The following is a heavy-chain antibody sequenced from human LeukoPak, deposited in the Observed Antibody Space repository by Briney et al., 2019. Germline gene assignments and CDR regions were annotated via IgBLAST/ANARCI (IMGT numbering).Heavy chain of an antibody. CDR3: ARWPYSSSYYFDY. D-gene: IGHD6-6*01. J-gene: IGHJ4*02. CDR2: IRYDGSNK. Sequence: GGSLRLSCAASGFTFSSYGMHWVRQAPGKGLEWVAFIRYDGSNKYYADSVKGRFTISRDNSKNTLYLQMNSLRAEDTAVYYCARWPYSSSYYFDYWGQGTLVTVSS. V-gene: IGHV3-30*02. CDR1: GFTFSSYG.